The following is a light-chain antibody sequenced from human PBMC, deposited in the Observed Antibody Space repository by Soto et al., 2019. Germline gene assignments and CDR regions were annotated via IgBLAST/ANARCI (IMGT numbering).Light chain of an antibody. CDR3: QKYNSAPRT. Sequence: DIQMTQSPSSLSADVGDRVTITCRSSQGISNYLAWYQQKPGKVPKLLIYAASTLQSGVPSRFSGSGSGTDFTLTISSLQPEDVATYYCQKYNSAPRTFGQGTTVEIK. CDR2: AAS. V-gene: IGKV1-27*01. J-gene: IGKJ1*01. CDR1: QGISNY.